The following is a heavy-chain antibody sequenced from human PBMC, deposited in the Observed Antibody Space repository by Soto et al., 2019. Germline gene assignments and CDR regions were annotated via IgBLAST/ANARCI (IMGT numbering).Heavy chain of an antibody. V-gene: IGHV4-34*01. CDR1: GGSFSGYY. CDR3: ARGRQQLTPVGYYYYMDV. D-gene: IGHD6-13*01. Sequence: SETLSLTCAVYGGSFSGYYWSWIRQPPGKGLEWIGEINHSGSTNYNPSLKSRVTISVDTSKNQFSLKLSSVTAADTAVYYCARGRQQLTPVGYYYYMDVWGKGTTVTSP. CDR2: INHSGST. J-gene: IGHJ6*03.